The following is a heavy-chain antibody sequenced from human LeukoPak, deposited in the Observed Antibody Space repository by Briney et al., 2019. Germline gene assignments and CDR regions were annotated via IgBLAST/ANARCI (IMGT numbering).Heavy chain of an antibody. J-gene: IGHJ6*02. V-gene: IGHV3-21*01. Sequence: GGSLRLSCAASGLTFSSYSMNWVRQAPGKGLEWVSSISSSSSYIYYADSVKGRFTISRDNAKNSLYLQMNSLRAEDTAVYYCASLGYCSSTSCLRNYYYYGMDVWGQGTTVTVSS. D-gene: IGHD2-2*01. CDR1: GLTFSSYS. CDR3: ASLGYCSSTSCLRNYYYYGMDV. CDR2: ISSSSSYI.